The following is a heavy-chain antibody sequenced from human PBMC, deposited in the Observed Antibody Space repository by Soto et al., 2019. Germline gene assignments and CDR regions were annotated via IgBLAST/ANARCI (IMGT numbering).Heavy chain of an antibody. CDR1: GFTFSSDA. CDR3: AKEKGEAAAGNYGMDV. J-gene: IGHJ6*02. Sequence: GGSLRLSCAASGFTFSSDAMYWVRQAPGKGLEWVSASSGSGGSTYYADSVKGRFTISRDNSKNTLYLQMNSLRAEDTAVYYCAKEKGEAAAGNYGMDVWGQGTTVTVSS. V-gene: IGHV3-23*01. CDR2: SSGSGGST. D-gene: IGHD6-13*01.